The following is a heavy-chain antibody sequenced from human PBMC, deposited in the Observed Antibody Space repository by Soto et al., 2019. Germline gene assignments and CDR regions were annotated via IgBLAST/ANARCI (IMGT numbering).Heavy chain of an antibody. J-gene: IGHJ4*02. CDR2: IYYSGST. V-gene: IGHV4-59*08. CDR3: ARHGDGGYFDY. CDR1: GGSISSYY. Sequence: SETLSLTCTVSGGSISSYYWSWIRQPPGKGLEWIGYIYYSGSTNYNPSLKSRVTISVDTSKNQFSLKLSSVTAADTAVYYCARHGDGGYFDYWGQGTLVTVSS. D-gene: IGHD3-3*01.